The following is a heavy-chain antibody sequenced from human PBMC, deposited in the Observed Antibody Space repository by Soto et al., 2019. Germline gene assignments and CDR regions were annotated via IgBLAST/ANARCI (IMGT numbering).Heavy chain of an antibody. CDR1: GFTFRSYG. D-gene: IGHD6-13*01. J-gene: IGHJ4*02. Sequence: PGGSLRLSCAASGFTFRSYGMHWVRQAPGKGLEWVAVISYDGSNKYYADSVKGRFTISRDNSKNTLYLQMNSLRAEDTAVYYCASDRGAAAGYFDYWGQGTLVTVSS. V-gene: IGHV3-30*03. CDR3: ASDRGAAAGYFDY. CDR2: ISYDGSNK.